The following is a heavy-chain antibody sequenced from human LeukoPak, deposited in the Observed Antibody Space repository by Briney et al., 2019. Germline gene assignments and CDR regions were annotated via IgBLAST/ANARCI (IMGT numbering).Heavy chain of an antibody. V-gene: IGHV3-30*02. CDR2: IRYDGSNK. D-gene: IGHD2-2*01. J-gene: IGHJ5*02. Sequence: PGGSLRLSCAASGLIFSNYGMHWVRQAPGKGLEWVAFIRYDGSNKYYVDSVKGRFIISRDNSKNTLYLQMNSLRPEDTAVYYCARGNGLRGNRSSTSCYSSNWFDPWGQGTLVTVSS. CDR1: GLIFSNYG. CDR3: ARGNGLRGNRSSTSCYSSNWFDP.